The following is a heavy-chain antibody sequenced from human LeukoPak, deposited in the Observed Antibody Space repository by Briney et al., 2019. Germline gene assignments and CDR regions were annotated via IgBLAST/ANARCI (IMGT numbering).Heavy chain of an antibody. Sequence: PGGSLRLSCAASGFSFSRYWMSWVRQAPGKGLEWVANIKQDGREKNYVESVKGRFTISRDNAKNSLYLQTNSLRAEDTAVYYCARAGQEWFGELGFDQWGQGTLVIVSS. J-gene: IGHJ4*02. CDR3: ARAGQEWFGELGFDQ. V-gene: IGHV3-7*01. CDR1: GFSFSRYW. CDR2: IKQDGREK. D-gene: IGHD3-10*01.